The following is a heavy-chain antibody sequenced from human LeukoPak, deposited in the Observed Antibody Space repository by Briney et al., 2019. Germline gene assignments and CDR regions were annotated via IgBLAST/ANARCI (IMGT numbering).Heavy chain of an antibody. Sequence: ASVKVSCKASSYTFTNYAFTWVRQAPGQGLEWMGWINPNSGATNYAQKFQGRVTMTRDTSISTAYMELSSLRSDDTAVYYCARLYYGSGNWFDPWGQGTLVTVSS. D-gene: IGHD3-10*01. CDR3: ARLYYGSGNWFDP. V-gene: IGHV1-2*02. CDR1: SYTFTNYA. J-gene: IGHJ5*02. CDR2: INPNSGAT.